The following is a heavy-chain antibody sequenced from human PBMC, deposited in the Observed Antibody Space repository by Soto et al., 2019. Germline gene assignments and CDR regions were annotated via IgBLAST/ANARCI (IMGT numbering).Heavy chain of an antibody. CDR1: GFTFSSYG. CDR3: AKDRNTIFGVVAY. J-gene: IGHJ4*02. CDR2: ISYDGSNK. Sequence: QVQLVESGGGVVQPGRSLRLSCAASGFTFSSYGMHWVRQAPGKGLEWVAVISYDGSNKYYADSVKGRFTISRDNSKNTLYLQMNSLSAEDTAVYYCAKDRNTIFGVVAYWGQGTLVTVSS. V-gene: IGHV3-30*18. D-gene: IGHD3-3*01.